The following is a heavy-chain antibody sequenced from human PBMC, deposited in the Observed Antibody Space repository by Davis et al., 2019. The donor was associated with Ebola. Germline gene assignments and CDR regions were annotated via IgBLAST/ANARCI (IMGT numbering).Heavy chain of an antibody. J-gene: IGHJ5*02. D-gene: IGHD4-17*01. CDR1: GSSYG. Sequence: ASVKVSCKASGSSYGISWVRQAPGQGLEWMGWINPHNGNTNYAQNVQGRVIMTSDTATTTAYMELSRLRSDDTVVYYCARGDYAGWFDPWGQGTLVTVSS. CDR2: INPHNGNT. V-gene: IGHV1-18*04. CDR3: ARGDYAGWFDP.